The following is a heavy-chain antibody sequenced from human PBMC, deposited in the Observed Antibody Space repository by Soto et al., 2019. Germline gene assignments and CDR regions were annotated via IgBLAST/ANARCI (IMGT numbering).Heavy chain of an antibody. Sequence: QVQLVESGGGVVQPGRSLRLSCAASGFTFSAYGMHWVRQAPGKGLEWVAVISYDGHNKYYADSVKGRFTISRDNSKNTLYLQMSSLRADDTAVYYCAKGFSYSVIDYWGQGTLVTVSS. D-gene: IGHD5-18*01. V-gene: IGHV3-30*18. J-gene: IGHJ4*02. CDR1: GFTFSAYG. CDR3: AKGFSYSVIDY. CDR2: ISYDGHNK.